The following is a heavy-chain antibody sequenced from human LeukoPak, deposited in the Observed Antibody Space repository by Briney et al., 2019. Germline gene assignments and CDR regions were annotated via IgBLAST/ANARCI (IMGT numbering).Heavy chain of an antibody. D-gene: IGHD1-14*01. CDR3: ARGLQGVGNHRYKDY. CDR2: IYYSGST. CDR1: GGSISSGDYY. V-gene: IGHV4-30-4*01. Sequence: SETLSLTCTVSGGSISSGDYYWSWIRQPPGKGLEWIGYIYYSGSTNYNPSLKSRVTISVDTSKNQFSLKLSSVTAADTAVYYCARGLQGVGNHRYKDYWGQGTLVTVSS. J-gene: IGHJ4*02.